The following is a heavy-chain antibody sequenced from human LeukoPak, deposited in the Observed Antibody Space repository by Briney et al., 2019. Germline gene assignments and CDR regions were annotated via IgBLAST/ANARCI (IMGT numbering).Heavy chain of an antibody. Sequence: VASVKVSCKASGYTFTSYDINWVRQATGQGLEWMGWMNPNSGNTGYAQKFQGRVTMTRNTSISTAYMELSSLRSEDTAVYYCARADLSIAAAGTYLAYWGQGTLVTVSS. V-gene: IGHV1-8*01. J-gene: IGHJ4*02. CDR1: GYTFTSYD. CDR2: MNPNSGNT. D-gene: IGHD6-13*01. CDR3: ARADLSIAAAGTYLAY.